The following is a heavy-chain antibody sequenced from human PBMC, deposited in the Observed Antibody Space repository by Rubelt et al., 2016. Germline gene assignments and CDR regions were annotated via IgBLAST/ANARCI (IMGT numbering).Heavy chain of an antibody. Sequence: QVQLVQSGAEVKKPGASVKVSCKASGYTFTSYAMNWVRQAPGQGLEWMGWINTNTGNPMYSLGFTGRFFFSLDTSVRTAYLQSSSLKAEDTAVYYCARKYIAARPDLGYWGQGTLVTVSS. CDR2: INTNTGNP. J-gene: IGHJ4*02. CDR3: ARKYIAARPDLGY. CDR1: GYTFTSYA. D-gene: IGHD6-6*01. V-gene: IGHV7-4-1*02.